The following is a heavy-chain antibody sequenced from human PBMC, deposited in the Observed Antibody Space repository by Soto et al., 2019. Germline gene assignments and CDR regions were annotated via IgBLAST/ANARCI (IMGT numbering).Heavy chain of an antibody. D-gene: IGHD3-16*01. CDR3: ARLRFILTERDFDS. CDR2: IKQDGTSK. Sequence: EVQLVESGGGSVQPGGSLRLSCEASGFTFTSYWMSWVRQAPGKGLEWVANIKQDGTSKYYADSVKGRFTVSRDNAKSSVHLQMDSLRDDDTAVYRCARLRFILTERDFDSWGQGTLVTVSS. CDR1: GFTFTSYW. J-gene: IGHJ4*02. V-gene: IGHV3-7*05.